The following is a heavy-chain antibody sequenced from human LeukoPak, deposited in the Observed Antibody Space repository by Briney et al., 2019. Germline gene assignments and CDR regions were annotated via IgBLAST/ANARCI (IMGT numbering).Heavy chain of an antibody. V-gene: IGHV3-7*01. CDR2: IKQDGSEK. J-gene: IGHJ4*02. Sequence: PGGSLRLSCAASGFTFSSYWMSWVRQAPGQGLEWVVNIKQDGSEKYYVDSVKGRFTISRDNAKNSLYLQMNSLRAEDTAVYYCAGLSMTTVTTRSYWGQGTLVTVSS. CDR1: GFTFSSYW. D-gene: IGHD4-17*01. CDR3: AGLSMTTVTTRSY.